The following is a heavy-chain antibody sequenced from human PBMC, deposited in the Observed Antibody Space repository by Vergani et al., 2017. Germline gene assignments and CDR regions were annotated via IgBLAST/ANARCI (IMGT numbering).Heavy chain of an antibody. V-gene: IGHV1-69*08. Sequence: QVQLVQSGAEVKKPGSSVKVSCKASGGTFSSYTISWVRQAPGQGLEWMGWIIPILGIANYAQKFQGRVTITADKSTSTACMGLSSLRSEGTAVYDCAGDPGCCDSGSSPTGDYWGQGTLVTVSS. CDR2: IIPILGIA. CDR1: GGTFSSYT. J-gene: IGHJ4*02. CDR3: AGDPGCCDSGSSPTGDY. D-gene: IGHD3-10*01.